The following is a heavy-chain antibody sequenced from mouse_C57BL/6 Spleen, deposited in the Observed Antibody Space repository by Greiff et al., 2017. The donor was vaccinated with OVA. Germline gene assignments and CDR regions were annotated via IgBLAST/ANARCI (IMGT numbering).Heavy chain of an antibody. D-gene: IGHD2-4*01. CDR1: GFSLTSYG. J-gene: IGHJ4*01. Sequence: VKLQESGPGLVAPSQSLSITCTVSGFSLTSYGVSWVRQPPGQGLEWLGVIWGDGSTHYHSALISRLSISKDNSKSQVFLKLNSLQTDDTATYYCARGGLRRYAMDYWGQGTSVTVSS. CDR2: IWGDGST. CDR3: ARGGLRRYAMDY. V-gene: IGHV2-3*01.